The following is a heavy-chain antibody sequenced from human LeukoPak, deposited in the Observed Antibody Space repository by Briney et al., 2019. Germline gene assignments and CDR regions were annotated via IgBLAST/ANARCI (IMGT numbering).Heavy chain of an antibody. CDR3: ARGRGRPAPGDYYYYYYMDV. CDR1: GYTFTSYD. D-gene: IGHD2-2*01. CDR2: MNPNSGNT. Sequence: ASVKVSCKASGYTFTSYDTNWVRQATGQGLEWMGWMNPNSGNTGYAQKFQGRVTMTRNTSISTAYMELSSLRSEDTAVYYCARGRGRPAPGDYYYYYYMDVWGKGTTVTVSS. J-gene: IGHJ6*03. V-gene: IGHV1-8*01.